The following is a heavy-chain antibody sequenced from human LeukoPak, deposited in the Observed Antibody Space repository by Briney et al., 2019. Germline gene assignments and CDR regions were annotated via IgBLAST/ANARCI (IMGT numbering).Heavy chain of an antibody. CDR2: ISGSGGST. CDR1: GGSIRSSN. D-gene: IGHD6-19*01. Sequence: PSETLSLTCAVSGGSIRSSNWWSWVRQPPGKGLEWVSAISGSGGSTYYADSVKGRFTISRDNSKNTLYLQMNSLRAEDTAVYYCAKEGQQWLIRPNWFDPWGQGTLVTVSS. V-gene: IGHV3-23*01. CDR3: AKEGQQWLIRPNWFDP. J-gene: IGHJ5*02.